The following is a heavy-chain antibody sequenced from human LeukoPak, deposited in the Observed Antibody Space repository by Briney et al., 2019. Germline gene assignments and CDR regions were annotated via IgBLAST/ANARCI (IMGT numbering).Heavy chain of an antibody. Sequence: PGGSLTLSCAASGFTFSDYYMSWIRQAPGKGLEWVSYISSSGSTIYYADSVKGRFTISRDNAKNSLYLQMNSLRAEDTAVYYCARGRMTTVTYYYYYYMDVWGKGTTVTVSS. D-gene: IGHD4-11*01. V-gene: IGHV3-11*04. CDR3: ARGRMTTVTYYYYYYMDV. CDR1: GFTFSDYY. J-gene: IGHJ6*03. CDR2: ISSSGSTI.